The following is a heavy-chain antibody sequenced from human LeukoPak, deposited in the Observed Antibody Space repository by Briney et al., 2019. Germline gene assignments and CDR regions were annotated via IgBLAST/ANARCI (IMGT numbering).Heavy chain of an antibody. CDR3: ATRDYYDSSGYYDAFDI. J-gene: IGHJ3*02. V-gene: IGHV4-59*01. CDR2: IYHSGST. D-gene: IGHD3-22*01. Sequence: PSETLSLTCTVSGGSISSYYWSWIRQPPGKGLEWIGYIYHSGSTNYNPSLKSRVTISVDTSKNQFSLKLSSVTAADTAVYYCATRDYYDSSGYYDAFDIWGQGTMVTVSS. CDR1: GGSISSYY.